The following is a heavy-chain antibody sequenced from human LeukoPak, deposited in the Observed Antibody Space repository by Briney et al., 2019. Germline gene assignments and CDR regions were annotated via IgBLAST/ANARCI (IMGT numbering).Heavy chain of an antibody. Sequence: KTGGSLRLSCAASGFTFSSYSMNWVRQAPGKGLEWVSSISSSSSYIYYADSVKGRFTISRDNAKNSLYLQMNSLRAEDTAVYYCARDRDDYVWGSYRHDYWGQGTLVTVSS. V-gene: IGHV3-21*01. J-gene: IGHJ4*02. CDR2: ISSSSSYI. CDR3: ARDRDDYVWGSYRHDY. CDR1: GFTFSSYS. D-gene: IGHD3-16*02.